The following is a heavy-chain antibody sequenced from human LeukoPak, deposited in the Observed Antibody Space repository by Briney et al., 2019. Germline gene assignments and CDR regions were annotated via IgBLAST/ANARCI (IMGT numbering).Heavy chain of an antibody. CDR3: ATSEYDAFDI. D-gene: IGHD2/OR15-2a*01. Sequence: GGSLRLSCAASGFTFRIYSMNWVRQAPGTGLEWVSSIGPSSGDIYYADSVKGRFTISRDNAKNSLFLQMNSLRAEDTAVYYCATSEYDAFDIWGQGTMVTVSS. V-gene: IGHV3-21*01. J-gene: IGHJ3*02. CDR2: IGPSSGDI. CDR1: GFTFRIYS.